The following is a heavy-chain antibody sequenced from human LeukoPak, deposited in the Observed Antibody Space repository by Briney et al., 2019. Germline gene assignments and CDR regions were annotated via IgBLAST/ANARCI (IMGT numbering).Heavy chain of an antibody. CDR1: GGSISSYY. CDR2: IYYSGST. CDR3: ARLPDYPYYFDY. J-gene: IGHJ4*02. V-gene: IGHV4-59*08. Sequence: SETLSLTCTVSGGSISSYYWSWIRHPPRKGLEWIGYIYYSGSTNYNPSLKSRVTISVDTSKNQFSLKLSSVTAADTAVYYCARLPDYPYYFDYWGQGTLVTVSS. D-gene: IGHD4-11*01.